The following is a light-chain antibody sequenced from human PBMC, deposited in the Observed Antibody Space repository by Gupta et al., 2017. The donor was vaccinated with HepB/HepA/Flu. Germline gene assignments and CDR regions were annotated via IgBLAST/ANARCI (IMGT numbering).Light chain of an antibody. CDR1: QSVNSN. Sequence: EIVMTQSPATLSVSPGERATLSCRASQSVNSNYLAWYQQKPGQAPRLLIYGASTRFTGVPARFSGSGSGTEFTLTITSLQSEDFAVYYCEQYKNWPFTFGQGTKLEIK. CDR2: GAS. J-gene: IGKJ2*01. V-gene: IGKV3-15*01. CDR3: EQYKNWPFT.